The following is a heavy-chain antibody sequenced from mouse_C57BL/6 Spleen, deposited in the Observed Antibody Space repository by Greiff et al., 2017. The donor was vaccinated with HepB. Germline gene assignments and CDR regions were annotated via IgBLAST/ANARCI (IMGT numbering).Heavy chain of an antibody. J-gene: IGHJ2*01. D-gene: IGHD1-1*01. Sequence: VQLQQSGPGLVQPSQSLSITCTVSGFSLTSYGVHWVRQSPGKGLEWLGVIWSGGSTDYNAAFISRLSISKDNSKSQVCFKMNSLQADDTAIYYCARNRAVVLDYWGQGTTLTVSS. CDR3: ARNRAVVLDY. CDR1: GFSLTSYG. CDR2: IWSGGST. V-gene: IGHV2-2*01.